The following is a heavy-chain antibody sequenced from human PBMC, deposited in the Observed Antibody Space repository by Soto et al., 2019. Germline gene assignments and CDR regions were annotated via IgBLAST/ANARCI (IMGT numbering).Heavy chain of an antibody. CDR2: IYWDDDK. CDR1: GFSLSTSGVG. V-gene: IGHV2-5*02. CDR3: AHSRPIYDFWSGYQYNWFDP. D-gene: IGHD3-3*01. Sequence: GSGPTLVNPTQTLTLTCTFSGFSLSTSGVGVGWIRQPPGKALEWLALIYWDDDKRYSPSLKSRLTITKDTSKNQVVLTMTNMDPVDTATYYCAHSRPIYDFWSGYQYNWFDPWGQGTLVTVSS. J-gene: IGHJ5*02.